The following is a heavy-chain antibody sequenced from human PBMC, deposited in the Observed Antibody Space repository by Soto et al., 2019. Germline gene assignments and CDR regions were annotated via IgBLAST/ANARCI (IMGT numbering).Heavy chain of an antibody. CDR3: ARDLWRSGWFYYYMDV. Sequence: GASVKVSCKASGYTFTSYAMHWVRQAPGQRLEWMGWINAGNGNTKYSQKFQGRVTITRDTSASTAYMELSSLRSEDTAVYYCARDLWRSGWFYYYMDVWGKGTTVTVSS. D-gene: IGHD6-19*01. V-gene: IGHV1-3*01. CDR2: INAGNGNT. J-gene: IGHJ6*03. CDR1: GYTFTSYA.